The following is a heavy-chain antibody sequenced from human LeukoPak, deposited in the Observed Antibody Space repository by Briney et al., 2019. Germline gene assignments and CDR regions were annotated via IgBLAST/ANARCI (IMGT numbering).Heavy chain of an antibody. J-gene: IGHJ5*02. Sequence: SETLSLTCTVSGGSISSGGYYWSWIRRHPGKGLEWIGYIYYSGSTYYNPSLKSRVTISVDTSKNQFSLRLSSVTAADTAVYYCARALRDVDTAIGWFDPWGQGTLVTVSS. CDR3: ARALRDVDTAIGWFDP. CDR2: IYYSGST. CDR1: GGSISSGGYY. V-gene: IGHV4-31*03. D-gene: IGHD5-18*01.